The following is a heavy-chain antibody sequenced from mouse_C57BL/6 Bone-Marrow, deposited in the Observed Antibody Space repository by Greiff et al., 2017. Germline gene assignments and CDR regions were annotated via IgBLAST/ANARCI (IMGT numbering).Heavy chain of an antibody. J-gene: IGHJ3*01. Sequence: VQLQQPGAELVKPGASVKLSCKASGYTFTSYWMHWVKQRPGQGLEWIGMIHPNSGSTNYNEKFKSKATLTVDKSSSTAYMQLSSLTSEDSAVYYCARLYYYGRGFAYWGQGTLVTVSA. CDR2: IHPNSGST. V-gene: IGHV1-64*01. CDR1: GYTFTSYW. CDR3: ARLYYYGRGFAY. D-gene: IGHD1-1*01.